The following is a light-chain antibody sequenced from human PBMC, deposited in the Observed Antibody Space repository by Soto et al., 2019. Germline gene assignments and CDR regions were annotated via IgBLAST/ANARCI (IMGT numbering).Light chain of an antibody. V-gene: IGLV2-14*01. J-gene: IGLJ1*01. Sequence: QSVLTQPASVSGSPGQSITISCTGTSSDVGRYNHVSWYQHHPGKAPKLLISEVSKRPSGVSNRFSGSKPDYTASLTISGLQAEDEADYYCNSHTSGDFRVFGTGTKLTVL. CDR2: EVS. CDR1: SSDVGRYNH. CDR3: NSHTSGDFRV.